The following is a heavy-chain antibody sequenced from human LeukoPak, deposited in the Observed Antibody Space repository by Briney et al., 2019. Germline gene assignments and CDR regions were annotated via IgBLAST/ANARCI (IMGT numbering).Heavy chain of an antibody. V-gene: IGHV3-9*01. D-gene: IGHD1-7*01. CDR1: GFTFDDYA. J-gene: IGHJ4*02. CDR2: ISWNSGSI. Sequence: PGGSLRLSCAASGFTFDDYAMHWVRQAPGKGLEWVSGISWNSGSIGYADSVKGRFTISRDNAKNSLYPQMNSLRAEDTALYYCAKGTDNWNSPLDYWGQGTLVTVSS. CDR3: AKGTDNWNSPLDY.